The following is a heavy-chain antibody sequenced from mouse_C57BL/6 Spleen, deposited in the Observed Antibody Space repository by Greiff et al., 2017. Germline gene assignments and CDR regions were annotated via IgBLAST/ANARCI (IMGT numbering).Heavy chain of an antibody. Sequence: QVHVKQSGAELVRPGASVKLSCKASGYTFTDYYINWVKQRPGQGLEWIARIYPGSGNTYYNEKFKGKATLTAEKSSSTAYMQLSSLTSEDSAVYFCARGSYYGSSYLPWFAYWGQGTLVTVSA. CDR3: ARGSYYGSSYLPWFAY. J-gene: IGHJ3*01. CDR2: IYPGSGNT. CDR1: GYTFTDYY. D-gene: IGHD1-1*01. V-gene: IGHV1-76*01.